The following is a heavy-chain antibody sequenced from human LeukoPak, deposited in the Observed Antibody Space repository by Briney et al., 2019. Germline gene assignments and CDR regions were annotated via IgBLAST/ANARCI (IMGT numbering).Heavy chain of an antibody. V-gene: IGHV3-53*01. CDR1: GFTFSSYA. CDR2: IYSGGST. Sequence: GGSLRLSCAASGFTFSSYAMSWVRQAPGKGLEWVSVIYSGGSTYYADSVKGRFTISRDNSKNTLYLQMNSLRAEDTAVYYCTTEGPFDYWGQGTLVTVSS. J-gene: IGHJ4*02. CDR3: TTEGPFDY.